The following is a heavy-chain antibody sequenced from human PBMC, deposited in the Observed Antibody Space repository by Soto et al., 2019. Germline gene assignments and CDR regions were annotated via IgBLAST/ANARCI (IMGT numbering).Heavy chain of an antibody. V-gene: IGHV1-69*04. CDR1: GGTFSSYT. Sequence: ASVKVSCKASGGTFSSYTISWVRQAPGQGLEWMGRIIPILGIANYAQKFQGRVTITADKSTSTAYMELSSLRSEDTAVYYCARDRVGASYYYYYGMDVWGQGTTVTVSS. J-gene: IGHJ6*02. CDR3: ARDRVGASYYYYYGMDV. D-gene: IGHD1-26*01. CDR2: IIPILGIA.